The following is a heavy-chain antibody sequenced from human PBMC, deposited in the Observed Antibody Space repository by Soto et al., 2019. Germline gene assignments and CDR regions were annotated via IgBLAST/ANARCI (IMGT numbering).Heavy chain of an antibody. J-gene: IGHJ4*02. V-gene: IGHV3-23*01. CDR2: MSGNGGST. Sequence: GGSLRLSCAASGFTFSSYAMSWVRQAPGKGLEWVSTMSGNGGSTNYADSVKGRFTISRDNSKNTLHLQMNSLRAEDTAIYYCAKGGDVVATIYFDCWGQGTLVTVSS. CDR1: GFTFSSYA. D-gene: IGHD5-12*01. CDR3: AKGGDVVATIYFDC.